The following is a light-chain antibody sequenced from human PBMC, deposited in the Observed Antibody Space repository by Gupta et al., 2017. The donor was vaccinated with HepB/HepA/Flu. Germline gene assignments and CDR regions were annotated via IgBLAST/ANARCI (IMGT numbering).Light chain of an antibody. Sequence: QSVLTQPPSVSGTPGQRVTISCSGSSSNIGRNTVNWYQHLPGTAPNFLIYSNSHRRSGAPDRFSGSNSGTSAALAISGLPSAEEADYYCEAWEDSPNGFYVFGSGTKVSVL. V-gene: IGLV1-44*01. CDR2: SNS. CDR1: SSNIGRNT. CDR3: EAWEDSPNGFYV. J-gene: IGLJ1*01.